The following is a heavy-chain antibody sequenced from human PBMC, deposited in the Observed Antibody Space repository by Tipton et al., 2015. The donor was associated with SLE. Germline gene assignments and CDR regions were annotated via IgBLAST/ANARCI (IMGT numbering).Heavy chain of an antibody. J-gene: IGHJ6*03. V-gene: IGHV4-59*01. CDR1: GGSFSGYY. D-gene: IGHD5-12*01. CDR3: ARGGGGYSGWSAIDYYYYHMDV. Sequence: PGLVKPSETLSLTCAVYGGSFSGYYWSWIRQPPGKGPEWIGYIYYSGSTNYNPSLKSRVTISVDTSKNQFSLKLSSVTAADTAVYYCARGGGGYSGWSAIDYYYYHMDVWGKGTTVTVSS. CDR2: IYYSGST.